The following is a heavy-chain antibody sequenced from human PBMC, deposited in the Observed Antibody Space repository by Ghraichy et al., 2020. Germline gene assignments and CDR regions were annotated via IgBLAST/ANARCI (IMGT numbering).Heavy chain of an antibody. J-gene: IGHJ4*02. D-gene: IGHD2-2*02. CDR3: ARYYCSSSSCYTSNFDY. Sequence: SETLSLTCTVSGGSISNYYWSWIRQPPGKGLEWIGYIYYSGNPNYNPSLKSRVTISVDTSKNQFSLRLSSVTAADTAVYYCARYYCSSSSCYTSNFDYWGQGTLVTVSS. CDR1: GGSISNYY. CDR2: IYYSGNP. V-gene: IGHV4-59*01.